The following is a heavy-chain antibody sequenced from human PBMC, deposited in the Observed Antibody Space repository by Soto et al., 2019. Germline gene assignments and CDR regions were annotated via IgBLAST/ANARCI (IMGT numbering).Heavy chain of an antibody. CDR2: ISYDGSNK. Sequence: PGGSLILSCAASGFTFSSYAMHWVRQAPGKGLEWVAVISYDGSNKNYADSVKGRFTISRDNSKNTLYLQMNSQRAEDTAVYYCARDRISGIAVAGIPLYWGQGTLVTVSS. V-gene: IGHV3-30-3*01. CDR1: GFTFSSYA. J-gene: IGHJ4*02. D-gene: IGHD6-19*01. CDR3: ARDRISGIAVAGIPLY.